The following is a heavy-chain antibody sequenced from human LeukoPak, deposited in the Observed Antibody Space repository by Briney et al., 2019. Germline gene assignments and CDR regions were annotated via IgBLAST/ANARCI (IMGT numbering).Heavy chain of an antibody. J-gene: IGHJ5*02. V-gene: IGHV4-59*01. CDR1: GGSISSYY. D-gene: IGHD3-3*01. CDR2: IYYSGST. Sequence: SETLSLTCTVSGGSISSYYWSWIRQPPGKGLEWIGYIYYSGSTNYNPSLKSRVTISVDTSKNQFSLKLSSVTAADTAVYYCARVDENYDFWSGGFDPWGQGTLVTVSS. CDR3: ARVDENYDFWSGGFDP.